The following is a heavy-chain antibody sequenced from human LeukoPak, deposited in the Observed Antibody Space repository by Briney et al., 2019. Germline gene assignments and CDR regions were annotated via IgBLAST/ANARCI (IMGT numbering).Heavy chain of an antibody. CDR3: ARASKVQLWVFDY. D-gene: IGHD5-18*01. Sequence: KSGGSLRVSCAASGCTFSDYYMSWIRQAPGKGLEWVSSISSSSSYIYYADSVKGRFTISRDNAKNSLYLQMNSLRAEDTAVYYCARASKVQLWVFDYWGQGTLVTVSS. J-gene: IGHJ4*02. CDR2: ISSSSSYI. CDR1: GCTFSDYY. V-gene: IGHV3-11*06.